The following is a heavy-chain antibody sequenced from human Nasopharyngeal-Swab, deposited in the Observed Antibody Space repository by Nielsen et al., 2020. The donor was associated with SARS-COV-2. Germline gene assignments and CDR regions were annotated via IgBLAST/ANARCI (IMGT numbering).Heavy chain of an antibody. Sequence: SVKVCCKASGGTFSSYAIRWVRQAPGQGLEWMGRIIPILGIANYAQKFQGRVTITADKSTSTAYMELSSLRSEDTAVYYCARGNEGAAAGTGYYYYGMDVWGQGTTVTVSS. V-gene: IGHV1-69*04. D-gene: IGHD6-13*01. J-gene: IGHJ6*02. CDR1: GGTFSSYA. CDR2: IIPILGIA. CDR3: ARGNEGAAAGTGYYYYGMDV.